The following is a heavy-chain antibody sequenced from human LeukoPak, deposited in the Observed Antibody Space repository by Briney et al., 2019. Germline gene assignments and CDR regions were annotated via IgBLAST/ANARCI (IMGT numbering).Heavy chain of an antibody. CDR1: GFTFSSYW. V-gene: IGHV3-74*01. J-gene: IGHJ4*02. CDR3: ARTGYSYGVFDY. Sequence: GGSLRLSCAASGFTFSSYWMHWVCHAPGKGLVWVSRINSDGSSKSYADSVKGRFTISRDNAKNTLYLQMNSLRAEDTAVYFCARTGYSYGVFDYWGQGTLVTVSS. CDR2: INSDGSSK. D-gene: IGHD5-18*01.